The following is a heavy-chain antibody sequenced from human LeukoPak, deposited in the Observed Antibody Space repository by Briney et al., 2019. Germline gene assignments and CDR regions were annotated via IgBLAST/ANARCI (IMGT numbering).Heavy chain of an antibody. J-gene: IGHJ3*02. CDR1: GFTFSSYW. D-gene: IGHD3-22*01. CDR2: IKQDGSEK. Sequence: PSGGSLRPSCAASGFTFSSYWMSWVRQAPGKGLEWVANIKQDGSEKYYVDSVKGRFTISRDNAKNSLYLQMNSLRAEDTAVYYCARDNRYYYDSSGTGDAFDIWGQGTMVTVSS. CDR3: ARDNRYYYDSSGTGDAFDI. V-gene: IGHV3-7*01.